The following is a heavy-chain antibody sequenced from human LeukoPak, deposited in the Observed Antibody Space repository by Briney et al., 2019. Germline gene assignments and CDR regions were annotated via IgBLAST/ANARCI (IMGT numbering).Heavy chain of an antibody. CDR1: GFTFSDCY. CDR2: ISSSGSTI. CDR3: ARETMYYDILTGDRHYYYYMDV. D-gene: IGHD3-9*01. Sequence: GGSLRLSCAASGFTFSDCYMSWIRQAPGKGLEWVSYISSSGSTIYYADSVKGRFTISRDNAKNSLYLQMNSLRAEDTAVYYCARETMYYDILTGDRHYYYYMDVWGKGTTVTISS. V-gene: IGHV3-11*04. J-gene: IGHJ6*03.